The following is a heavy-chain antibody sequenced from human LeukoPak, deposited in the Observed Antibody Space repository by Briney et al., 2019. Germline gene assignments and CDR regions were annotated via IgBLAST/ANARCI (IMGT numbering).Heavy chain of an antibody. CDR3: AREWEADPGDGGDTAGGTH. J-gene: IGHJ4*02. Sequence: SETLSLTCTVSGGSISSSSYYWGWIRQPPGKGLEWIGSIYYSGSTYYNPSLKSRVTISVDTSKNQFSLKLSSVTAADTAVYYGAREWEADPGDGGDTAGGTHWGQGPLVTVPS. CDR2: IYYSGST. V-gene: IGHV4-39*07. CDR1: GGSISSSSYY. D-gene: IGHD5-18*01.